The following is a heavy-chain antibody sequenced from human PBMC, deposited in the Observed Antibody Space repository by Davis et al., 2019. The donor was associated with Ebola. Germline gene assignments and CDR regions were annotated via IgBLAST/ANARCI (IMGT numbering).Heavy chain of an antibody. V-gene: IGHV1-2*04. CDR3: ARGPNIRGMDV. CDR1: GYTFTGYY. J-gene: IGHJ6*02. Sequence: ASVKVSCKASGYTFTGYYMHWVRQAPGQGLEWMGWINPNSGGTNYAQKFQGWVTISVDTSKNQFSLKLSSVTAADTAVYYCARGPNIRGMDVWGQGTTVTVSS. D-gene: IGHD2/OR15-2a*01. CDR2: INPNSGGT.